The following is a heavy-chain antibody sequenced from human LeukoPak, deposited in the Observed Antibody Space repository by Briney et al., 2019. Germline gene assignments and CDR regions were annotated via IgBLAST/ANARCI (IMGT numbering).Heavy chain of an antibody. Sequence: GSLRLSCAASGFTFSSYAMSWVRQAPGKGLEWVSAISGSGGSTYYADSVKGRFTISRDNSKNTLYLQMDSLRAEDTAVYYCAKGDYYVLVPQFDYWGQGTLVTVSS. CDR3: AKGDYYVLVPQFDY. CDR2: ISGSGGST. CDR1: GFTFSSYA. J-gene: IGHJ4*02. V-gene: IGHV3-23*01. D-gene: IGHD3-10*02.